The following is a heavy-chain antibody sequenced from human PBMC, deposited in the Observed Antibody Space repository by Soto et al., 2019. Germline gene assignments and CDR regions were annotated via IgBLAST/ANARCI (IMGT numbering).Heavy chain of an antibody. J-gene: IGHJ4*02. D-gene: IGHD3-22*01. CDR1: GYTFTSYA. CDR2: INAGNGNT. CDR3: ARSSGYYLIDDY. V-gene: IGHV1-3*05. Sequence: QVQLVQSGAEEKKPGASVKVSCKASGYTFTSYAMHWVRQAPGQRLEWMGWINAGNGNTKYSQKFQGRVTITRDTSASTADMELSSRRSEDTAVYYCARSSGYYLIDDYWGQGTLVTVSS.